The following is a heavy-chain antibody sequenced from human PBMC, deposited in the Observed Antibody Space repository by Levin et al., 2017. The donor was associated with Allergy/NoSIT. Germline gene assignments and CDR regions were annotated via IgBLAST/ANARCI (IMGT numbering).Heavy chain of an antibody. V-gene: IGHV4-59*08. D-gene: IGHD6-19*01. CDR3: ARHSSSGWFDLPSYNYAMDV. Sequence: SETLSLTCSVSGGSISSYYWSWIRQPPGRRLEWIGYIFSNGSTNYNPSLKSRVTISRDTSKNQFSLNLSSVIAADTAVYYCARHSSSGWFDLPSYNYAMDVWGQGTTVTVSS. J-gene: IGHJ6*02. CDR2: IFSNGST. CDR1: GGSISSYY.